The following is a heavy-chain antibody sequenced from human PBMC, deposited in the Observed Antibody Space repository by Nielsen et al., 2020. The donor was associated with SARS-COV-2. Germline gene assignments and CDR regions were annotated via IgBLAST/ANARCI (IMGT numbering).Heavy chain of an antibody. CDR3: ARDLGSGKYYFDY. D-gene: IGHD6-19*01. Sequence: GSLKISCAASGFTFSSSWMHWVRQAPGEGLVWVSRINTDGISTSYADSVKGRFTISRDKNTLYLQMNSLRAEDTAVYYCARDLGSGKYYFDYWGQGTLITVSS. CDR1: GFTFSSSW. J-gene: IGHJ4*02. CDR2: INTDGIST. V-gene: IGHV3-74*01.